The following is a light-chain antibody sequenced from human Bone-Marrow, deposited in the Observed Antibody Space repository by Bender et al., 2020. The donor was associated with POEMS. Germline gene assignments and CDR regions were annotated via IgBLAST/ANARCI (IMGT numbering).Light chain of an antibody. CDR2: DVT. V-gene: IGLV2-14*02. CDR1: NDDVGYYNL. CDR3: SSYAGNNILI. Sequence: QSALTQPASVSGSPGQSITISCTGSNDDVGYYNLVSWYQQHPGQAPKLMIYDVTKRPSGVSSRFSGSKSGHTASLTVSGLQAEDEADYYCSSYAGNNILIFGGGTKLTVL. J-gene: IGLJ2*01.